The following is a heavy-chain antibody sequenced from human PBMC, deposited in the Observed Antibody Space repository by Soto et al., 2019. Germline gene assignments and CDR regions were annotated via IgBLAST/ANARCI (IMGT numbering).Heavy chain of an antibody. J-gene: IGHJ5*02. CDR2: ISSNSAYI. D-gene: IGHD6-13*01. CDR3: TRDASRDSSARGWFDP. CDR1: GFTFRSFT. Sequence: GGSLRLCCAASGFTFRSFTMNWVRQAPRKGLEWVSTISSNSAYIYYTDALRGRFTISRDNAKNPLHLQMNSLRAEDTAVYYCTRDASRDSSARGWFDPWGPGTLVTVSS. V-gene: IGHV3-21*01.